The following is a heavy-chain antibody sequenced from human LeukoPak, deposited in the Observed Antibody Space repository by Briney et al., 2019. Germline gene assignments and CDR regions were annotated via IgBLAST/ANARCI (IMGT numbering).Heavy chain of an antibody. J-gene: IGHJ4*02. CDR1: GYTFTSYG. CDR3: ARDGSGSYYNEPFDY. D-gene: IGHD3-10*01. V-gene: IGHV1-18*01. CDR2: ISAYNGNT. Sequence: ASVKVSCKASGYTFTSYGISWVRQAPGQGLEWMGWISAYNGNTNYAQKLQGRVTMTTDTSTSTAYMELRSLRSDDTAVYYCARDGSGSYYNEPFDYWGQGTLVTVSS.